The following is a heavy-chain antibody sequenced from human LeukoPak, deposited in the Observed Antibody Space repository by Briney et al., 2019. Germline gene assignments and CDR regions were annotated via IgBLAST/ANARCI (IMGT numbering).Heavy chain of an antibody. CDR2: IYYTGST. CDR1: GGSINTYY. Sequence: SETLSLTCSVSGGSINTYYWGWIRQTPGKGLEWIGFIYYTGSTNYNPSLKSRVTMSVDTSKGQFSLKLTSVTAADTALYYCARGANRLDSWGRGTLVTVSS. J-gene: IGHJ4*02. V-gene: IGHV4-59*12. CDR3: ARGANRLDS. D-gene: IGHD1-14*01.